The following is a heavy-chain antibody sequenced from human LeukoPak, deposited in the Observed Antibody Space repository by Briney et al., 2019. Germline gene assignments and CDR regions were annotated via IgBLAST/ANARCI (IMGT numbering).Heavy chain of an antibody. CDR1: GYTSTGYY. CDR3: ARGSYDSSGLFDY. Sequence: ASVKVSCKASGYTSTGYYMHWVRQAPGQGLEWMGWINPNSGGTNYAQKFQGRVTMTRDTSIGTAYMELSRLRSDDTAVYYCARGSYDSSGLFDYWGQGTLVTVSS. J-gene: IGHJ4*02. D-gene: IGHD3-22*01. V-gene: IGHV1-2*02. CDR2: INPNSGGT.